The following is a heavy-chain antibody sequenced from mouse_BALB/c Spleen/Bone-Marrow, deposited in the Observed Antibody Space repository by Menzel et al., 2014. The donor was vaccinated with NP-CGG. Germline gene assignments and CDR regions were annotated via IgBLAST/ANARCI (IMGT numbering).Heavy chain of an antibody. Sequence: EVHLVESGPSLVKPSQTLSLTCSVTGDSITSGYWNWIRKFPGNKLEYMGYISYSGSTYYNPSLSSRISISRDTSKNRYYLQLNSVTTEDTATYYCASDSSGGILAMDYWGQGTSVTVSS. CDR2: ISYSGST. J-gene: IGHJ4*01. CDR3: ASDSSGGILAMDY. CDR1: GDSITSGY. V-gene: IGHV3-8*02. D-gene: IGHD3-2*01.